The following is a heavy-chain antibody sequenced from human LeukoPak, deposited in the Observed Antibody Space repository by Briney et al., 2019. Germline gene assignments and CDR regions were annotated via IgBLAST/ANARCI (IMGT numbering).Heavy chain of an antibody. V-gene: IGHV4-61*02. J-gene: IGHJ5*02. CDR3: ARSIWWVNNWFDP. CDR1: GGSISSGSYY. D-gene: IGHD2-15*01. CDR2: IYTSGST. Sequence: SQTLSLTCTVSGGSISSGSYYWRWIRQPAGKGLEWIGRIYTSGSTNYNPSLKSRVTISVDTSKNQFSLKLSSVTAADTAVYYCARSIWWVNNWFDPWGQGTLVTVSS.